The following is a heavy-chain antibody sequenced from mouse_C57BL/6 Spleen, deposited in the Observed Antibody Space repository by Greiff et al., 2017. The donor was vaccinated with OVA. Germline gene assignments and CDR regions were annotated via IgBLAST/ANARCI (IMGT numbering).Heavy chain of an antibody. J-gene: IGHJ2*01. Sequence: VKLVESGAELVKPGASVKMSCKASGYTFTTYPIEWMKQNHGKSLEWIGNFHPYNDDTKYNEKFKGKATLTVEKSSSTVYLELSRVTSDDSAVYYCASGGGSNGFDYWGQGTTLTVSS. CDR1: GYTFTTYP. D-gene: IGHD2-5*01. CDR2: FHPYNDDT. V-gene: IGHV1-47*01. CDR3: ASGGGSNGFDY.